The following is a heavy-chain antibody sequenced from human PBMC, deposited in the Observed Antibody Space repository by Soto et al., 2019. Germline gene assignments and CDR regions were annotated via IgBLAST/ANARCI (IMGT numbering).Heavy chain of an antibody. Sequence: EVQLLESGGGLVQPGGSLRLSCVVSGFTFSNYAMSWVRKTPGKGLEWVSGITSDGSTTWYADFVEGRFTISRDNSKNTVYLQLNSPRSEDAAVYFCAKGGSSGWPGGEDFWGQGTMVTVSS. V-gene: IGHV3-23*01. CDR1: GFTFSNYA. J-gene: IGHJ4*02. D-gene: IGHD6-19*01. CDR2: ITSDGSTT. CDR3: AKGGSSGWPGGEDF.